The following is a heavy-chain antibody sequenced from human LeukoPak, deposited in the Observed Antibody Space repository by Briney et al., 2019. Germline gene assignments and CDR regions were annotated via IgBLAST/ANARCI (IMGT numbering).Heavy chain of an antibody. CDR3: ARDSVAGANDY. Sequence: PGGSLRLSCAASGFTFSSYSMNWVRQAPGKGLEWVSYISSSSSTIYYADSVKGRFTISRDNAKNSPYLQMNSLRAEDTAVYYCARDSVAGANDYWGQGTLVTVSS. J-gene: IGHJ4*02. V-gene: IGHV3-48*01. D-gene: IGHD6-19*01. CDR1: GFTFSSYS. CDR2: ISSSSSTI.